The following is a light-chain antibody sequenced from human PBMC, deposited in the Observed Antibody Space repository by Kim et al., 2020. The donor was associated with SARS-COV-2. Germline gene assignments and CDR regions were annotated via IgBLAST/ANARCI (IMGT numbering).Light chain of an antibody. CDR3: AAWDDSLDAWV. J-gene: IGLJ3*02. V-gene: IGLV1-44*01. CDR2: SNN. Sequence: GQRVTISCSGSSSNIVSNNVNWYQHLPGTAPKLLIYSNNQRPSGVPDRFSGSKSDTSASLAISGLQSEDETDYYCAAWDDSLDAWVFGGGTQLTVL. CDR1: SSNIVSNN.